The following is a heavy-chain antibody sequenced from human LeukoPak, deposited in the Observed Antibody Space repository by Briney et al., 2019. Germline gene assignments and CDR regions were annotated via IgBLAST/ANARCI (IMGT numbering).Heavy chain of an antibody. CDR3: AKAIPAAFDI. CDR1: GYTFTTYA. Sequence: ASVKVSCKASGYTFTTYAMHWVRQAPGQGLEWMGWINTNTGNPTYAQGFTGRFVFSLDTSVSTAYLQISSLKAADTAVYYCAKAIPAAFDIWGQGTMVTVSS. J-gene: IGHJ3*02. V-gene: IGHV7-4-1*02. CDR2: INTNTGNP.